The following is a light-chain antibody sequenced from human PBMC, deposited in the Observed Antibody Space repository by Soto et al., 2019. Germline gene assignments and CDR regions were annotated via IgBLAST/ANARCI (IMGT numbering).Light chain of an antibody. CDR2: GAS. V-gene: IGKV3-20*01. J-gene: IGKJ3*01. Sequence: EIVLTQSPGTLSLSPGERATLSCRASHTVSSSYLAWYHQKPGQSPRLLIYGASSRATGIPDRFRGSGSGTDFTLTTSRLENQDFTVYSCPQYRYSLFTFGPGTQVPIK. CDR3: PQYRYSLFT. CDR1: HTVSSSY.